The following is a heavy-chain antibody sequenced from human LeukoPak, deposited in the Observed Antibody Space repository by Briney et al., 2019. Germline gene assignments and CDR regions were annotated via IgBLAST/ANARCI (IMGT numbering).Heavy chain of an antibody. V-gene: IGHV4-59*01. J-gene: IGHJ4*02. Sequence: PSETLSLTCTVSGGSISSYYWSWIRQPPGKGLEWIGYIDYSGSTNYNPSLKSRVTISVDTSKNQFSLKLSSVTAADTAVYYCARDGSGWSDYFDYWGQGTLVTVSS. CDR3: ARDGSGWSDYFDY. CDR2: IDYSGST. D-gene: IGHD6-19*01. CDR1: GGSISSYY.